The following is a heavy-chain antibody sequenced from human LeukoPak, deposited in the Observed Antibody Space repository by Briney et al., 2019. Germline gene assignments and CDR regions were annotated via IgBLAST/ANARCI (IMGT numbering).Heavy chain of an antibody. CDR1: GGSFSGYY. D-gene: IGHD3-3*01. V-gene: IGHV4-34*01. Sequence: PSETLSLTCAVYGGSFSGYYWSWLRQPPGKGLEWIGEINHSGSTNYNPSLKSRVTISVDTSKNQFSLNLSSVTAADTAVYYCASHFLFYDFWSGYYLGVFDYWGQGTLVTVSS. J-gene: IGHJ4*02. CDR3: ASHFLFYDFWSGYYLGVFDY. CDR2: INHSGST.